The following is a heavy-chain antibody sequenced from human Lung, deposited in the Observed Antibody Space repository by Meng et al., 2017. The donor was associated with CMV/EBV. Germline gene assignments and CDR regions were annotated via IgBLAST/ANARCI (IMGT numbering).Heavy chain of an antibody. CDR2: INPGTGGT. D-gene: IGHD3-22*01. CDR1: GYTFIAYY. J-gene: IGHJ5*02. Sequence: SCKASGYTFIAYYIHWVRQAPGQGLEWLGWINPGTGGTDCAQKFQGRVTMTRDTSISTVYLELTTLTSDDTAVYFCARAPYESNFDPRGQGTLVTVSS. V-gene: IGHV1-2*02. CDR3: ARAPYESNFDP.